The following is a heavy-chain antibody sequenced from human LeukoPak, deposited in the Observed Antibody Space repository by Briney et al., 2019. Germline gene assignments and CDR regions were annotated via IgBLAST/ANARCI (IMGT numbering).Heavy chain of an antibody. CDR3: GRDAPNTMIVAHNAFDP. CDR2: IWYDGSNK. D-gene: IGHD3-22*01. Sequence: PGRSLRLSCAASGFTFSSYGMHWVRQAPGKGLEWVAVIWYDGSNKYYADSVKGRFTISRDNSKNTLYLQMNSLRAEDTAVYYCGRDAPNTMIVAHNAFDPWGQGTLVTVSS. J-gene: IGHJ5*02. CDR1: GFTFSSYG. V-gene: IGHV3-33*01.